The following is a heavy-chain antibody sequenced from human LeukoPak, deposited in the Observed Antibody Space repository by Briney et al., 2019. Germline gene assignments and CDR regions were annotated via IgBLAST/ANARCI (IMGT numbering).Heavy chain of an antibody. J-gene: IGHJ4*02. Sequence: ASVKVSCKASGYTFTSYYMHWVRQAPGQGLEWMGIIDPSGGSTSYAQKLQGRLTMTRDTSTSTVYMEMSSLRSEDTAVYYCARAGSTSYIDYWGQGTLVTVSS. CDR2: IDPSGGST. CDR1: GYTFTSYY. CDR3: ARAGSTSYIDY. V-gene: IGHV1-46*01. D-gene: IGHD2-2*01.